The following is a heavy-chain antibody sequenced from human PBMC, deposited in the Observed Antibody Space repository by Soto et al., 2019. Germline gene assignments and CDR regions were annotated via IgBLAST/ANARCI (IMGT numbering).Heavy chain of an antibody. CDR2: IIPIFGTA. J-gene: IGHJ6*02. D-gene: IGHD5-12*01. CDR1: GGTFSSYA. V-gene: IGHV1-69*01. CDR3: ARARVDIVATKNYYYYYGMDV. Sequence: QVQLVQSGAEVKKPGSSVKVSCKASGGTFSSYAISWVRQAPGQGLEWMGGIIPIFGTANYAQKFQGRVTITADESTSTAYMELSSLRSEDTAVYYCARARVDIVATKNYYYYYGMDVWGQGTTVTVSS.